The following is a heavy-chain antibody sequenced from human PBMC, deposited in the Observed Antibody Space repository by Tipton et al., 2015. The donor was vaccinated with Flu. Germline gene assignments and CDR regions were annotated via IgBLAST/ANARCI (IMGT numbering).Heavy chain of an antibody. CDR3: ARDRGISVAGSYYFDY. CDR1: GGSINSGGYY. CDR2: IYSSGST. D-gene: IGHD6-19*01. V-gene: IGHV4-61*02. J-gene: IGHJ4*02. Sequence: TLSLTCTVSGGSINSGGYYWTWIRQPAGKGLEWIGRIYSSGSTNYNPSLKSRVTISLDTSKNQFSLNLNSVTAADTAVYYCARDRGISVAGSYYFDYWGQGSLVTVSS.